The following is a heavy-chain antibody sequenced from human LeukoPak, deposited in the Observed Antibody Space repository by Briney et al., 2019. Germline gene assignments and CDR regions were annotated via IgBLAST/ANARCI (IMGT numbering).Heavy chain of an antibody. J-gene: IGHJ4*02. CDR1: GGSISSYY. CDR3: ASYDFWXXXFDY. CDR2: IYYSGST. D-gene: IGHD3-3*01. V-gene: IGHV4-59*08. Sequence: SETLSLTCTVSGGSISSYYWSWIRQPPGKGLEWIGYIYYSGSTNYNPSLKSRVTISVDTSKNQFSLKLSSVTAADTAVYYCASYDFWXXXFDYWGQGTLVTVSS.